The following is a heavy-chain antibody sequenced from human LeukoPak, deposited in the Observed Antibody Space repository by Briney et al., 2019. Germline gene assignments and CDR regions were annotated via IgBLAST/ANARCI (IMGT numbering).Heavy chain of an antibody. Sequence: GGSLRLSCAASGFTFSRYSMNWVRQAPGKGLEWVSYISSSGSTIYYADSVKGRFTISRDNSKNTLYLQVNSLRVEDTAVYYCARGRGGSSSNWSFPVFVYWGQGTLVTVSS. V-gene: IGHV3-48*01. J-gene: IGHJ4*02. CDR1: GFTFSRYS. CDR3: ARGRGGSSSNWSFPVFVY. CDR2: ISSSGSTI. D-gene: IGHD6-13*01.